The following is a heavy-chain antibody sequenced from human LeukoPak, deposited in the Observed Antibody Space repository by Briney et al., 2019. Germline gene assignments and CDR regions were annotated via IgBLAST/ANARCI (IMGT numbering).Heavy chain of an antibody. CDR3: ATRGARCSGGSCPVGYYYYYMDV. V-gene: IGHV4-34*01. CDR1: GGSFSGYY. Sequence: SETLSLTCAVYGGSFSGYYWSWIRQPPGKGLEWIGEINHSGSTNYNPSLKGRVTTSVDTSKNQFSLKLSSVTAADTAVYYCATRGARCSGGSCPVGYYYYYMDVWGKGTTVTVSS. J-gene: IGHJ6*03. CDR2: INHSGST. D-gene: IGHD2-15*01.